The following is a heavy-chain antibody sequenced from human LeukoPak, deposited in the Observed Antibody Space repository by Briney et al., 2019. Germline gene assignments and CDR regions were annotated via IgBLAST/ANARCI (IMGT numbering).Heavy chain of an antibody. CDR3: ARDQDYYYYYGMDV. V-gene: IGHV1-69*13. Sequence: ASVKVSCKASGYTFTSYAISWVRQAPGQGLEWMGGIIPIFGTANYAQKFQGRVTITADESTSTAYMELSSLRSEDTAVYYCARDQDYYYYYGMDVWGQGTTVTVSS. J-gene: IGHJ6*02. CDR2: IIPIFGTA. CDR1: GYTFTSYA.